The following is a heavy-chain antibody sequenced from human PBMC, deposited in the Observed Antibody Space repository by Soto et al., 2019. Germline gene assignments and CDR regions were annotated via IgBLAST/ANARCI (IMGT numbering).Heavy chain of an antibody. CDR1: GGSISSGGYY. Sequence: QVQLQESGPGLVKPSQTLSLTCTVSGGSISSGGYYWSWIRQHPGKGLEWIGYIYYSGSTYYNPSRKSRVTISVDTSKNQFSLKRSSVTAADTAVYYCARVCGGDCHYGMDVWGQWTTVTVSS. V-gene: IGHV4-31*03. D-gene: IGHD2-21*02. J-gene: IGHJ6*02. CDR2: IYYSGST. CDR3: ARVCGGDCHYGMDV.